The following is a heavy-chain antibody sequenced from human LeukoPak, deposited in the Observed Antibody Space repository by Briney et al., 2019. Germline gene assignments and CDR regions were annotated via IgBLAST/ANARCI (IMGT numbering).Heavy chain of an antibody. CDR1: GFTFSTYW. CDR2: ISSEGSVI. Sequence: PGGSLRLSCAASGFTFSTYWMHWVRQAPGKGLVWVSRISSEGSVINYVDSVKGRFTISRDNAKNTLYLQMNSLRAEDTAVYYCARSGDRGYHKGDVWATGTTVTVSS. CDR3: ARSGDRGYHKGDV. V-gene: IGHV3-74*01. J-gene: IGHJ6*04. D-gene: IGHD5-12*01.